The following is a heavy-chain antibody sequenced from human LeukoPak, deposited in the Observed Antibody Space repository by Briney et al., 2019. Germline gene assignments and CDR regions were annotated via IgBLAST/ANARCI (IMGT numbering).Heavy chain of an antibody. J-gene: IGHJ4*02. D-gene: IGHD4-23*01. Sequence: PGESLKISCKVSGYSFISYWIGWVRQMPDKGLESLGMIYPGDSDTRYSPSFQGLVTLSVDKSITTAYLQWSSLKASDTAIYYCARLDYAGNPFDNGGPGTLVTVSS. CDR3: ARLDYAGNPFDN. V-gene: IGHV5-51*01. CDR2: IYPGDSDT. CDR1: GYSFISYW.